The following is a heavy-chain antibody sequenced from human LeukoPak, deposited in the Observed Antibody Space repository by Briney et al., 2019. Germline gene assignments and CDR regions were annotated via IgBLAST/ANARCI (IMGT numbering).Heavy chain of an antibody. CDR3: AKKSLYDFWSGTDY. CDR2: ISGSGGST. D-gene: IGHD3-3*01. V-gene: IGHV3-23*01. Sequence: GGSLRLSCAASGFTFSSYVMSWVRQAPGKGLDWVSAISGSGGSTYYADSVKGRFTISRDNSKNTLYLQMNSLRAEDTAVYYCAKKSLYDFWSGTDYWGQGTLVTVSS. J-gene: IGHJ4*02. CDR1: GFTFSSYV.